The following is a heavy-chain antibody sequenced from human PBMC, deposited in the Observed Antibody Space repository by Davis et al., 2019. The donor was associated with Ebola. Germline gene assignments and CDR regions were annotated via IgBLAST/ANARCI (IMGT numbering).Heavy chain of an antibody. J-gene: IGHJ6*04. CDR1: GFTFSSYG. CDR3: ARCEIVVVPAAYYYYGMDV. Sequence: GESLKISCAASGFTFSSYGMHWVRQAPGKGLEWVAVIWYDGSNKYYADSVKGRFTISRDNSKNTLYLQMNSLRAEDTAVYYCARCEIVVVPAAYYYYGMDVWGKGTTVTVSS. V-gene: IGHV3-33*01. CDR2: IWYDGSNK. D-gene: IGHD2-2*01.